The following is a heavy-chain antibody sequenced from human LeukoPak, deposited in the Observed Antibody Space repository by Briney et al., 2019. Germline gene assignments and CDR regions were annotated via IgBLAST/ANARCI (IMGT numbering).Heavy chain of an antibody. Sequence: ASVKVSCKASGYTFTGQYLHWVRQAPGQGLEWMGWITPNSGGTNYAQKFQGRVTMTRDTSISTAYMELSSLRSDDTAVYYCASELATGGRAPLDSWGQGTLVTVSS. V-gene: IGHV1-2*02. J-gene: IGHJ4*02. CDR3: ASELATGGRAPLDS. D-gene: IGHD2-15*01. CDR2: ITPNSGGT. CDR1: GYTFTGQY.